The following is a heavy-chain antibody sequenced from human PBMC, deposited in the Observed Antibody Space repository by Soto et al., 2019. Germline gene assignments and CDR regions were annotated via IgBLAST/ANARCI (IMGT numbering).Heavy chain of an antibody. CDR1: GGSISSGGYY. V-gene: IGHV4-31*03. J-gene: IGHJ6*02. Sequence: PSETLSLTCTVSGGSISSGGYYWNWIRQHPGKGLEWIGYIYYSGSTYYNPSLKSRVTISVDTSKNQFSLKLSSVTAADTAVYYCARSVPAYYYYYGMDVWGQGTTVTVSS. CDR3: ARSVPAYYYYYGMDV. CDR2: IYYSGST. D-gene: IGHD2-2*01.